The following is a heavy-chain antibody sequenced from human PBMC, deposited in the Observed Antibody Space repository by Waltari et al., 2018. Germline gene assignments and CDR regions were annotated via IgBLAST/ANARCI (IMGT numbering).Heavy chain of an antibody. CDR3: ATLNSADRDY. J-gene: IGHJ4*02. Sequence: QVHLVQSGTELKKPGSSVRVSCRDSGGTFKNYAVTWVRQPLGQGLEWMGSISPIYGQSNYAQNFQGRLTIAADDSTDTVYMDLSGLRSEDTATYYCATLNSADRDYWGQGTLVTVSP. CDR2: ISPIYGQS. V-gene: IGHV1-69*13. CDR1: GGTFKNYA.